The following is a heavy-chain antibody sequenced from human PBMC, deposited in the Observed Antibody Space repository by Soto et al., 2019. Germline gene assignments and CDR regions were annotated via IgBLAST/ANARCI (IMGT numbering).Heavy chain of an antibody. CDR2: MSGSGGST. CDR1: GFTFSSYA. Sequence: EVQLLESGGGLVQPGGSLRLSCAASGFTFSSYAMSWVRQAPGKGLEWVSAMSGSGGSTYYADSVKGRFTISRDNSKNTLYLQMNSLRAEDTAVYYCAKGHTYYDFWSGALDGMDVWGQGTTVTVSS. CDR3: AKGHTYYDFWSGALDGMDV. J-gene: IGHJ6*02. V-gene: IGHV3-23*01. D-gene: IGHD3-3*01.